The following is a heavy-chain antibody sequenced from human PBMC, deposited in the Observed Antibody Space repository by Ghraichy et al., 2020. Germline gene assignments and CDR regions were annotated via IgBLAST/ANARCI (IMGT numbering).Heavy chain of an antibody. CDR2: IYYSGSTNY. J-gene: IGHJ4*02. D-gene: IGHD5-12*01. Sequence: SETLSLTCSVSGGSISSYYWHWIRQPPGKGLEWIGYIYYSGSTNYNYNPSLKSRVTISVDTSKNQLSLKLSSVTAADTAVYYCARDLRHSGYDYFDYWGQGALGTVSS. V-gene: IGHV4-59*01. CDR1: GGSISSYY. CDR3: ARDLRHSGYDYFDY.